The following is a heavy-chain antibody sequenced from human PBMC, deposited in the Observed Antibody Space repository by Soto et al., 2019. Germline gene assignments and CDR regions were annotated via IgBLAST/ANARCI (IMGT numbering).Heavy chain of an antibody. D-gene: IGHD2-2*01. J-gene: IGHJ4*02. V-gene: IGHV4-31*03. CDR2: IYYSGST. Sequence: PSETLSLTCTVSGGSISSGGYYWSWIRQHPGKGLEWIGYIYYSGSTYYNPSLKSRVTISVDTYKNQFSLKLSSVTAADTAVYNCARSDCSSTSCYPNEWGQGTLVTVSS. CDR1: GGSISSGGYY. CDR3: ARSDCSSTSCYPNE.